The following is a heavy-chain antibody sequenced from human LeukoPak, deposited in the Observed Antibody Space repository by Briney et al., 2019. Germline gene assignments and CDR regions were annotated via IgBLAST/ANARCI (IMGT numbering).Heavy chain of an antibody. V-gene: IGHV3-11*04. CDR3: ARDSITIFGVVKKEPFDY. J-gene: IGHJ4*02. D-gene: IGHD3-3*01. CDR2: ISSSSSTM. CDR1: GFTFSDYY. Sequence: PGGSLRLSCAASGFTFSDYYMSWIRQAPGKGLEWVSYISSSSSTMYYADSVKGRFTISRDNAKNSLYLQMNSLRADDTAVYYCARDSITIFGVVKKEPFDYWGQGTLVTVSS.